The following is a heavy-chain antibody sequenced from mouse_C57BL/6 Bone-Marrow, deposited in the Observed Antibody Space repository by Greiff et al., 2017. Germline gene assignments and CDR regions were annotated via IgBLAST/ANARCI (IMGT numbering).Heavy chain of an antibody. CDR3: SRLEYCGSSDSWYFDV. J-gene: IGHJ1*03. CDR1: GYTFTSYW. V-gene: IGHV1-64*01. Sequence: QVHVQQPGAELVKPGASVKLSCKASGYTFTSYWMHWVKQRPGQGLEWIGMIHPNSGSTNYNEKFKSKATLTVDKSSSTAYMQLSSLTSEDSAVYYCSRLEYCGSSDSWYFDVRGTGATGTVSS. CDR2: IHPNSGST. D-gene: IGHD1-1*01.